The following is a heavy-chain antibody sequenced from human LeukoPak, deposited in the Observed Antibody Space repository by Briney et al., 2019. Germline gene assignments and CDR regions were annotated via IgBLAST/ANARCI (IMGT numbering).Heavy chain of an antibody. CDR1: GFTVSGNY. D-gene: IGHD1-26*01. CDR3: AKSPGTYSYFYAMDV. Sequence: GGSLRLSCAPSGFTVSGNYMSWVRQAPGKGLEWVSVVYTGGKTYYADSVKGRFTISRDNSKNTLYLQMNSLRVEDTAVYYCAKSPGTYSYFYAMDVWGQGPRSPSP. V-gene: IGHV3-66*01. CDR2: VYTGGKT. J-gene: IGHJ6*02.